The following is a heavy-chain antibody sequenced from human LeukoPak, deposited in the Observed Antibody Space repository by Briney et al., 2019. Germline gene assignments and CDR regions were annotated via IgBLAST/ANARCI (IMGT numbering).Heavy chain of an antibody. CDR1: GFTFRSYS. V-gene: IGHV3-21*01. CDR2: IDPSSTYI. Sequence: PGGSLRLSCAASGFTFRSYSMNWVRQAPGKGLEWVSAIDPSSTYIYYADSVKGRFTISRDNAENSLYLQMNSLRAEDTAVYYCARGSGNYYDSSGRDWGQGTLVTVSS. CDR3: ARGSGNYYDSSGRD. D-gene: IGHD3-22*01. J-gene: IGHJ4*02.